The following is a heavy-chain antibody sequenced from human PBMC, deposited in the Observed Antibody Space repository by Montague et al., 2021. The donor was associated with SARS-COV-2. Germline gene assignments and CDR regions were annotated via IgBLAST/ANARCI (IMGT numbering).Heavy chain of an antibody. CDR2: XDWDDDK. J-gene: IGHJ6*02. CDR1: GFSLSTSGMC. D-gene: IGHD4-17*01. V-gene: IGHV2-70*01. CDR3: ARIPAVTTGLNYYYYYGMDV. Sequence: PELVKPTQTLTLTCTFSGFSLSTSGMCVSWIRQPPGKALEWLALXDWDDDKYYSTSLKTRLTISKDTSKNQVVLTMTNMDPVDTATYYCARIPAVTTGLNYYYYYGMDVWGQGTTVTVSS.